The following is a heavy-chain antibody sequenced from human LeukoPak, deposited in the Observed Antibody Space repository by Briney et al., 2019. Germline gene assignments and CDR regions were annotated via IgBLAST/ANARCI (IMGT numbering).Heavy chain of an antibody. Sequence: SETLSLTCAVSGGSISNSHWWSWVRQPPRKGLEWIGEIYHGGSTNFNPSLKSRVTLSVDRSNNQSSLRLTSVTAADTAVYYCARGEEHGSGTVHFDYWGQGTLVTVSS. D-gene: IGHD3-10*01. V-gene: IGHV4-4*02. CDR2: IYHGGST. CDR1: GGSISNSHW. J-gene: IGHJ4*02. CDR3: ARGEEHGSGTVHFDY.